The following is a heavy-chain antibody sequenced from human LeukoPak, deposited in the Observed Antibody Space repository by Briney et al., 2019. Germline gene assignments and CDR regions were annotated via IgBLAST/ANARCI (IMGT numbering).Heavy chain of an antibody. D-gene: IGHD5-18*01. V-gene: IGHV3-74*01. CDR1: GFTFSSYW. Sequence: GGSLRLSCAASGFTFSSYWMHWVRQAPGKGLVGVSRINSDGSSTSYADSVKGRFTISRDNAKYTLYLQMNSLRAEDTAVYYCAVDTAMAKRAFDYWGQGTLVTVSS. CDR2: INSDGSST. CDR3: AVDTAMAKRAFDY. J-gene: IGHJ4*02.